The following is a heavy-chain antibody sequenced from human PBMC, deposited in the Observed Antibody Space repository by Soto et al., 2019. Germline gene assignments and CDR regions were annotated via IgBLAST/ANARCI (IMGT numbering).Heavy chain of an antibody. D-gene: IGHD3-22*01. V-gene: IGHV3-30-3*01. CDR2: ISYDGSSK. Sequence: SLRLSCAASGFTFSSHWMSWVGQAPGKGLEWLALISYDGSSKYNADSVKGRFTISRDNAKNTLYLQMNSLRAEDTAVYYCATGGNSGYYYDADSWGQGTLVTVSS. CDR3: ATGGNSGYYYDADS. J-gene: IGHJ5*01. CDR1: GFTFSSHW.